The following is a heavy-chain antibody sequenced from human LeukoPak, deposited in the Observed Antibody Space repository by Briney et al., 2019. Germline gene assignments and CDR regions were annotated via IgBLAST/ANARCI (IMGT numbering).Heavy chain of an antibody. CDR2: ISSRSSTI. CDR3: ARDTGVTNYFDY. Sequence: GGSLRLSCAASGFTFSSYAMNWVRQAPGKGLEWVSYISSRSSTIYYADSVKGRFTISRDNAKNSLYLQMNSLRAEDTAVYYCARDTGVTNYFDYWGQGTLVAVSS. D-gene: IGHD4-17*01. CDR1: GFTFSSYA. V-gene: IGHV3-48*04. J-gene: IGHJ4*02.